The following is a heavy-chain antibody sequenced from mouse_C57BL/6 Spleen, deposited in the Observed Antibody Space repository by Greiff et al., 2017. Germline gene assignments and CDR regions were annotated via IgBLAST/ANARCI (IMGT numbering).Heavy chain of an antibody. J-gene: IGHJ2*01. Sequence: KPGQGLEWIGDIYPGSGSTNYNEKFKSKATLTVDTSSSTAYMQLSSLTSEDSAVYYCARTGTCYFDYWGQGTTLTVSS. CDR3: ARTGTCYFDY. D-gene: IGHD4-1*01. V-gene: IGHV1-55*01. CDR2: IYPGSGST.